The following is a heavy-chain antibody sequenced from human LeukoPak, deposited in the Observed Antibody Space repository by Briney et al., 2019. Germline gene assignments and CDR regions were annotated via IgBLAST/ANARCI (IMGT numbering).Heavy chain of an antibody. CDR2: ISSSGSTI. D-gene: IGHD4-17*01. CDR1: GFTFSSYE. J-gene: IGHJ4*02. CDR3: AKDLRWASRYGDYYGL. V-gene: IGHV3-48*03. Sequence: RSGGSLRLSCAASGFTFSSYEMNWVRQAPGKGLEWVSYISSSGSTIYYADSVKGRFTISRDNSKNTLYLQMNSLRAEDTAVYYCAKDLRWASRYGDYYGLWGQGTLVTVSS.